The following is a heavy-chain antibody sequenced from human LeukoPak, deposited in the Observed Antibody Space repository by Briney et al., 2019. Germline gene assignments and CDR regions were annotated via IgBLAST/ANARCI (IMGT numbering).Heavy chain of an antibody. D-gene: IGHD3-3*01. CDR3: AREGYDLWSGYYQPVY. J-gene: IGHJ4*02. CDR2: ISSSSSTI. Sequence: GGSLRLSSAASGFTFSNYSMNWVRQAPGKGLEWVSYISSSSSTIYYADSVKGRFTISRDNAKNSLYLQMNSLRAEDTAVYYCAREGYDLWSGYYQPVYWGQGTLVTVSS. CDR1: GFTFSNYS. V-gene: IGHV3-48*04.